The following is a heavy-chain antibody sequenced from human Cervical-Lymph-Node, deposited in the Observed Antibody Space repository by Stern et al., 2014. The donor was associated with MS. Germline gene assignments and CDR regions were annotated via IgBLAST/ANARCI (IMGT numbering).Heavy chain of an antibody. CDR1: GHTFA. D-gene: IGHD3-10*01. CDR2: IISGNGDT. V-gene: IGHV1-3*04. Sequence: QVQLVQSGAEVKKPGASVKVSCKASGHTFAVHWVRQAPGHRLEWMGRIISGNGDTNYSQKFQGRVTITRDTFASTAYMELRSLRSEDTAVYYCTSLSGPLDSWGQGTLVTVSS. J-gene: IGHJ5*01. CDR3: TSLSGPLDS.